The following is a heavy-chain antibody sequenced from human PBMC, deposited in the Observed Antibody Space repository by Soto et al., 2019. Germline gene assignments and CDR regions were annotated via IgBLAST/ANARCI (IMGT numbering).Heavy chain of an antibody. Sequence: GGSLRLSCAASGFTFSASAMHWVRQASGKGLEWVGRIKSKTDGGTTDYAAPVKGRFTISRDDSKNTLYLQMNSLKTEDTAVYYCTTGSPSRLMATDDAFDIWGQGTMVTVSS. CDR2: IKSKTDGGTT. CDR3: TTGSPSRLMATDDAFDI. D-gene: IGHD2-8*01. CDR1: GFTFSASA. V-gene: IGHV3-15*07. J-gene: IGHJ3*02.